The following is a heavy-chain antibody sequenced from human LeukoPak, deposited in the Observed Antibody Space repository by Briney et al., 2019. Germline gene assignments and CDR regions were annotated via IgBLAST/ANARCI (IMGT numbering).Heavy chain of an antibody. V-gene: IGHV1-2*02. CDR3: ARDSSSYYDILTGYFYYYGMDV. D-gene: IGHD3-9*01. Sequence: ASVKVSCKASGYTFTGYYMHWVRQAPGQGLEWMGWINPNSGGTNYAQKFQGRVTMTRDTSISTAYMELSRLRSDDTAVYYCARDSSSYYDILTGYFYYYGMDVWGQGTTVTVSS. CDR1: GYTFTGYY. CDR2: INPNSGGT. J-gene: IGHJ6*02.